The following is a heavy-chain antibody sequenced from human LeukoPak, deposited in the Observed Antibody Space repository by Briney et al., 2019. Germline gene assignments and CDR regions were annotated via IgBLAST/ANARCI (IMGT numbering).Heavy chain of an antibody. CDR3: ARGEPDYYDSSGYDY. CDR2: IYYSGST. Sequence: PSETLSLTCTVSGGSISSSSYYWGWIRQPPGKGLEWIGSIYYSGSTYYNPSLKSRVTISVDTSKNQFSLKLSSVTAADTAVYYCARGEPDYYDSSGYDYWGQGTLVTVSS. D-gene: IGHD3-22*01. CDR1: GGSISSSSYY. V-gene: IGHV4-39*07. J-gene: IGHJ4*02.